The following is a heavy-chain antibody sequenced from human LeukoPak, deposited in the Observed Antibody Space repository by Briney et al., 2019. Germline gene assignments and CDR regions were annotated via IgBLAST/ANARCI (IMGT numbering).Heavy chain of an antibody. Sequence: GSSVKVSCKASGRTFISYAISWVRQAPGQGLEWTGGIIPIFDTANYVQKFQGRVTITADESTITAYMDLHSLRAEHSAVYYCPKDRLSQKGFARWGQGTLVTVSS. CDR3: PKDRLSQKGFAR. V-gene: IGHV1-69*01. J-gene: IGHJ5*02. CDR2: IIPIFDTA. CDR1: GRTFISYA.